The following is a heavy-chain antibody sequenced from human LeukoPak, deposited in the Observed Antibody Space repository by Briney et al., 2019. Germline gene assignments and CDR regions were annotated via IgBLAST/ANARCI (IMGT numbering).Heavy chain of an antibody. CDR1: GFTFSSYG. V-gene: IGHV3-33*01. Sequence: GGSLRLSCAASGFTFSSYGMHWVRQAPGKGLEWVAVIWYDGSNKYYADSVKGRFTISRDNSKNTLYLQMNSLRAEDTAVYYCARDKRSSSSVGHFDYWGQGTLVTVSS. D-gene: IGHD6-6*01. CDR3: ARDKRSSSSVGHFDY. CDR2: IWYDGSNK. J-gene: IGHJ4*02.